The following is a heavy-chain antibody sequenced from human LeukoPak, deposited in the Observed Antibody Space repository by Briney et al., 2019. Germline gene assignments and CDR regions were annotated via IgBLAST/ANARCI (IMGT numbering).Heavy chain of an antibody. D-gene: IGHD3-10*01. CDR1: GYTFTGYY. V-gene: IGHV1-2*02. CDR2: INPNSGGT. J-gene: IGHJ6*04. Sequence: SVHVPCKASGYTFTGYYMHWVRQAPGQGREWMGWINPNSGGTNYEQKFQGRVTMTSDTPISTAYMELSRLTSDDTAVYYCESVVSMVRRVNPLDVWGKGTTVTVSS. CDR3: ESVVSMVRRVNPLDV.